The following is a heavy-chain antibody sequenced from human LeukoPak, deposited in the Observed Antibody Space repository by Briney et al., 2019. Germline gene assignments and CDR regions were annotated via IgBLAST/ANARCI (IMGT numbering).Heavy chain of an antibody. CDR3: ARHQSSDGSGSYNWFDP. J-gene: IGHJ5*02. CDR1: GYTFSSNG. V-gene: IGHV1-18*01. CDR2: ISTYNGNT. Sequence: ASVKVSCKASGYTFSSNGISWVRQAPGQGLEWMGWISTYNGNTNYAQKLQARVTMTTDTSTSTAYVELRSLRSDDTAVYYCARHQSSDGSGSYNWFDPWGQGTLVTVSS. D-gene: IGHD3-10*01.